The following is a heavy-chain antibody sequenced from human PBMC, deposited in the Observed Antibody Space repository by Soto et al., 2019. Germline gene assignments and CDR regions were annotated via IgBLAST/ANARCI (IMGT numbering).Heavy chain of an antibody. D-gene: IGHD2-2*01. Sequence: SETLALTCTVSGGSISSYYWSWIRQPPGKGLEWIGYIYYSGSTNYNPSLKSRVTISVDTSKNQFSLKLSSVTAADTAVYYCARRYCSSTSCYNWFDPWGQGTLVTVSS. J-gene: IGHJ5*02. V-gene: IGHV4-59*08. CDR2: IYYSGST. CDR1: GGSISSYY. CDR3: ARRYCSSTSCYNWFDP.